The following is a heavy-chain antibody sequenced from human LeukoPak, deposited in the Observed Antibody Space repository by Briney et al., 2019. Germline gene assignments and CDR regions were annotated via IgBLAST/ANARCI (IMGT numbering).Heavy chain of an antibody. CDR3: AREAIVVVPAAMNWFDP. J-gene: IGHJ5*02. CDR2: IHYSGST. Sequence: SETLSLTCTVSGGSISSYYWSWVRQPPGKGLEWIGYIHYSGSTNSNPSLKSRVAISIDTSKNQFSLKLSSVTAADTAVYYCAREAIVVVPAAMNWFDPWGQGTLVTVSS. CDR1: GGSISSYY. V-gene: IGHV4-59*12. D-gene: IGHD2-2*01.